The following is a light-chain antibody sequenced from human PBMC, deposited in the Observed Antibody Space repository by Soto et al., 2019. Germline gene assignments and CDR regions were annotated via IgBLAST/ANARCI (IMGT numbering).Light chain of an antibody. CDR1: SSNIGNNY. CDR2: ENN. J-gene: IGLJ2*01. Sequence: QSVLTQPPSVSAAPGQTVTISCSGSSSNIGNNYVSWYQQLPGTAPKLLIYENNKRPSGIPDRFSGSKSGTSATLGITGLQTGDEADYYCGTWDSSLSAGVXGGGTKLTVL. V-gene: IGLV1-51*02. CDR3: GTWDSSLSAGV.